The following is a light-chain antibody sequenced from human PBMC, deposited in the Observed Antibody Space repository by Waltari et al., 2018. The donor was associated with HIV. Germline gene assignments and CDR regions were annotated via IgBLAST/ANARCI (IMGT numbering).Light chain of an antibody. J-gene: IGKJ4*01. CDR2: GAS. Sequence: EIVLTQSPGTLSLSAGERATLSCRTSQSVAGNALAWYQHKPGQDPRLLIFGASSRVTGIPDRFSGSGSGTDFSLTISRLQPEDFAVYYCQQYGSARRTFGGGTKVESK. CDR3: QQYGSARRT. V-gene: IGKV3-20*01. CDR1: QSVAGNA.